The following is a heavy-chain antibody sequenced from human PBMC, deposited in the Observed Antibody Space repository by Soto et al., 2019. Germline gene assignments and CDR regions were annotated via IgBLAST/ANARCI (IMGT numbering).Heavy chain of an antibody. CDR3: ARGSRTSLPNFMMDV. D-gene: IGHD2-2*01. CDR2: INPNSGGT. J-gene: IGHJ6*02. Sequence: GASVKFSCKASGYTFTGYYMHWVRQAPGQGLEWIGWINPNSGGTNYAQKFQGRVTMTRDTSISTAYMELSRRRSDDTAVYYCARGSRTSLPNFMMDVWGQGTTVTVSS. V-gene: IGHV1-2*02. CDR1: GYTFTGYY.